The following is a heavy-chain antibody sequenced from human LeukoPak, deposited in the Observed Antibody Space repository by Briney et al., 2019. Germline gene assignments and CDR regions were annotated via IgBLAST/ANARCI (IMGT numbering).Heavy chain of an antibody. CDR2: ISTYNGNT. V-gene: IGHV1-18*01. J-gene: IGHJ4*02. CDR1: GYTFTSYD. D-gene: IGHD5-18*01. Sequence: ASVKVSCTASGYTFTSYDISWVRQAPGQGLEWMGWISTYNGNTNYAQKFQGRVIMTTDTSTSTAYMDLRSLRPDDTAVYYCVRGYSYGRHDYWGQGALVTVSS. CDR3: VRGYSYGRHDY.